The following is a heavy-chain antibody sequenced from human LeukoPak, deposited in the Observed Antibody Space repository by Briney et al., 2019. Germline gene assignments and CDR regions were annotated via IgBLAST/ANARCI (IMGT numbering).Heavy chain of an antibody. D-gene: IGHD6-13*01. J-gene: IGHJ4*02. V-gene: IGHV3-33*01. CDR1: GLTFSSYG. CDR2: IWYDGSNK. CDR3: ARVRGAQQLVSPFDY. Sequence: PGGSLRLSCAATGLTFSSYGMHWVRQAPGKGLEWVAVIWYDGSNKYYADSVKGRFTISRDNSKNTLYLQMNSLRAEDTAVYYCARVRGAQQLVSPFDYWGQGTLVTVSS.